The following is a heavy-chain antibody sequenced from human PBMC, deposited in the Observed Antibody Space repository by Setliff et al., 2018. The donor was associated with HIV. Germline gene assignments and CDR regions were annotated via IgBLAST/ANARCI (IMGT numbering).Heavy chain of an antibody. V-gene: IGHV3-7*03. CDR2: INRDGTEK. Sequence: LRLSCAASGFTFSNYWMTWVRQAPGKGLEWVAQINRDGTEKYYVDSVKGRFTISRDNAKNSLYLQMNRLRAEDTALYYCARDRTYYDILTGYYGLDYWGQGTLVTVSS. CDR1: GFTFSNYW. J-gene: IGHJ4*02. D-gene: IGHD3-9*01. CDR3: ARDRTYYDILTGYYGLDY.